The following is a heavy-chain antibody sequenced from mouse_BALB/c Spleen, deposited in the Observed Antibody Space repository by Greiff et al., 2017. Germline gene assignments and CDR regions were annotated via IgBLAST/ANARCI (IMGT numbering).Heavy chain of an antibody. CDR2: INPNNGST. V-gene: IGHV1-18*01. Sequence: VQLQQSGPELVKPGASVKISCKTSGYTFTEYTMHLVKQSHGKSLEWIGGINPNNGSTSYNQKLKGKTTLTVDKTSNTAYMVHRILTSEDYAVYYCARSKNYDYGFAYWGQGTLVTVSA. CDR3: ARSKNYDYGFAY. J-gene: IGHJ3*01. D-gene: IGHD2-4*01. CDR1: GYTFTEYT.